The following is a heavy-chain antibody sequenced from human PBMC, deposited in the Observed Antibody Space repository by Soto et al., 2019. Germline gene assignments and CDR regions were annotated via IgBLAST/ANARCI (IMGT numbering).Heavy chain of an antibody. J-gene: IGHJ4*02. V-gene: IGHV3-7*01. D-gene: IGHD2-2*01. CDR1: GFTISNYY. CDR3: ASLTGTSCSSFDY. Sequence: EVQLVESGGGLAQPGGSLRLSCEASGFTISNYYMTWVRQAPGKGLEWVANIKGDGSEKHYVDSVKGRFTISRDNAKKSLYLQMNSLGVEDTAVYYCASLTGTSCSSFDYWGQGTLVTVSS. CDR2: IKGDGSEK.